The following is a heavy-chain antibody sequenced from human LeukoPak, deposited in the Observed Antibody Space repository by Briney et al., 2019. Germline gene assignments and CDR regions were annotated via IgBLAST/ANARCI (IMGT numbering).Heavy chain of an antibody. V-gene: IGHV3-23*01. CDR3: ARDLSPRPDSGGTLDC. Sequence: GGSLRLSCAASGFTFSSYAMSWVRQAPGKGLEWVSGISGSDTTYYADSVRGRFTISRDYSKNTLYLQMNSLRAEDTAVYYCARDLSPRPDSGGTLDCWGQGTLVTVSS. CDR1: GFTFSSYA. J-gene: IGHJ4*02. D-gene: IGHD2-15*01. CDR2: ISGSDTT.